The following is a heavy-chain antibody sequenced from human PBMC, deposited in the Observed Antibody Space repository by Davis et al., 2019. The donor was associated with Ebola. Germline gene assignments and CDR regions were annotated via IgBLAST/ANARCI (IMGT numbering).Heavy chain of an antibody. Sequence: MPSETLSLTCTVSGGSISSYYWSWIRQPPGKGLVWIGYVYYSGSTNYNPSLQSRVTISVDTSKNQFSLKLSSVTAADTAVYYCARDAVLSRGELHFWGQGTLVTVSS. D-gene: IGHD3-10*01. CDR1: GGSISSYY. CDR2: VYYSGST. CDR3: ARDAVLSRGELHF. J-gene: IGHJ4*02. V-gene: IGHV4-59*01.